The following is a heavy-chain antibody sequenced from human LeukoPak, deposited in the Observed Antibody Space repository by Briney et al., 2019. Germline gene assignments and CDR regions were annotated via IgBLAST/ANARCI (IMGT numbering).Heavy chain of an antibody. D-gene: IGHD1-26*01. J-gene: IGHJ5*02. CDR3: ARGIIVGATWGENYNCFDP. CDR1: GGSLSGYY. Sequence: SETLSLTCAVSGGSLSGYYWTWIRQPPGKGLEWIGEINHSGSTNYNPSLKSRVTISVDTSRKQFFLRLSSVTAADTAVYYCARGIIVGATWGENYNCFDPWGQGTLVTVSS. CDR2: INHSGST. V-gene: IGHV4-34*01.